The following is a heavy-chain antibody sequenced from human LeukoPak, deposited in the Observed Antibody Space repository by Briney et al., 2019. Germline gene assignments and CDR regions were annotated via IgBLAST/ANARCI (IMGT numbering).Heavy chain of an antibody. V-gene: IGHV3-53*01. CDR1: GFTVSSNY. CDR2: IYSGGST. J-gene: IGHJ3*02. Sequence: PGGSLRLSCAASGFTVSSNYMSWVRQAPGKGLEWVSVIYSGGSTYYADSVKGRFTISRDNSKNTLYLQMNSLRAEDTAVDYCARDPVGYFDWLFNDAFDIWGQGTMVTVSS. CDR3: ARDPVGYFDWLFNDAFDI. D-gene: IGHD3-9*01.